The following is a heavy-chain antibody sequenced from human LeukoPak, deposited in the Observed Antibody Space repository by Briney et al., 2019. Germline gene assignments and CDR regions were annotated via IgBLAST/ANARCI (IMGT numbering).Heavy chain of an antibody. CDR1: GFTFSSYA. CDR2: ISGSGGST. J-gene: IGHJ4*02. V-gene: IGHV3-23*01. CDR3: AKYRNYNFWSDFDY. Sequence: GSLSLSCAASGFTFSSYAMSWVRPAPGKGLEWVSAISGSGGSTYYADSVKGRFTISRDNSKNTLYLQMNSLRAEDTAVYYCAKYRNYNFWSDFDYWGQGTLVTVSS. D-gene: IGHD3-3*01.